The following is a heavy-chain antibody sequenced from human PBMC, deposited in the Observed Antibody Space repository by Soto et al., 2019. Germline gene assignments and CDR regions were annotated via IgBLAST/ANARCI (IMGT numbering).Heavy chain of an antibody. CDR1: GFTFSSYA. CDR3: ARDVGITMVRGVIITDYGMDV. CDR2: ISYDGSNK. J-gene: IGHJ6*02. Sequence: SLRLSCAASGFTFSSYAMHWVRRAPGKGLEWVAVISYDGSNKYYADSVKGRFTISRDNSKNTLYLQMNSLRAEDTAVYYCARDVGITMVRGVIITDYGMDVWGQGTTVTVSS. D-gene: IGHD3-10*01. V-gene: IGHV3-30-3*01.